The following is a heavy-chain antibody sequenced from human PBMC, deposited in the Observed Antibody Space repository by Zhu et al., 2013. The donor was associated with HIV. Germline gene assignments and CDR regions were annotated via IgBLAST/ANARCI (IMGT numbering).Heavy chain of an antibody. J-gene: IGHJ4*02. CDR3: AVLRDY. CDR2: IIPIFGTA. Sequence: QVQLVQSGAEVKKPGASVKVSCKASGYTFTGYYMHWVRQAPGQGLEWMGGIIPIFGTANYAQKFQGRVTITADESTSTAYMELSSLRSEDTAVYYCAVLRDYWGQGTLVTVSS. CDR1: GYTFTGYY. V-gene: IGHV1-69*01.